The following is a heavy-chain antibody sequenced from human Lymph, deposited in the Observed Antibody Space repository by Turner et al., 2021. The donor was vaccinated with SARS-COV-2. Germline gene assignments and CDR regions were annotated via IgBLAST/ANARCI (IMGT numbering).Heavy chain of an antibody. CDR1: GGSMNSHY. J-gene: IGHJ5*02. CDR3: ARETVNNWVDP. CDR2: IYYRGST. V-gene: IGHV4-59*11. Sequence: QVQLQESGPRLVKPLETLSLTCTVSGGSMNSHYWSWIRQPPGKRLEWIGYIYYRGSTNYNPSLKSRVTISVDTSKNQFSLKLTSVTAADTAIYYCARETVNNWVDPWGQGILVTVSS. D-gene: IGHD2-21*02.